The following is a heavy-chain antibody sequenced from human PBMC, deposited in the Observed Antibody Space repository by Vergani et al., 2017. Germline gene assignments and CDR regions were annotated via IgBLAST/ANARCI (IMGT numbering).Heavy chain of an antibody. D-gene: IGHD4-17*01. V-gene: IGHV3-21*01. CDR2: ISSSSSYI. Sequence: EVQLVESGGGLVKPGGSLRLSCAASGFTFSSYSMNWVRQAPGKGLEWVSSISSSSSYIYYADSVKGRFTISRDNAKNSLYLQMNSLRAEDTAVYYCARKPPPMXRVTTPRLYWYFDLWGRGTLVTVSS. J-gene: IGHJ2*01. CDR1: GFTFSSYS. CDR3: ARKPPPMXRVTTPRLYWYFDL.